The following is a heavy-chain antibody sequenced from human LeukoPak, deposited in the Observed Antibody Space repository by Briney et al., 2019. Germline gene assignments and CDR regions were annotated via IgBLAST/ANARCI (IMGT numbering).Heavy chain of an antibody. V-gene: IGHV1-18*01. CDR1: GYTFTSYG. J-gene: IGHJ5*02. Sequence: ASVKVSCTASGYTFTSYGISWVRQAPGQGLEWMGWISAYNGNTNYAQKLQGRVTMTTDTSTSTAYMELRSLRSDDTAVYYCARGLTIFGVFPRWFDPWGQGTLVTVSS. CDR2: ISAYNGNT. D-gene: IGHD3-3*01. CDR3: ARGLTIFGVFPRWFDP.